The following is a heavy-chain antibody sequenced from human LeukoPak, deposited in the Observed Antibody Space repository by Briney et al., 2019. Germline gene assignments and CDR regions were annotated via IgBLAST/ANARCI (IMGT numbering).Heavy chain of an antibody. CDR3: ARVGTMVREGYYFDY. D-gene: IGHD3-10*01. Sequence: SETLSLTCTVSGGSISSYYWSWIRQPPGKGLEWIGYIYYSGSANYNPSLKSRVTISVDTSKDQLSLKLWSVTAADTAVYYCARVGTMVREGYYFDYWGQGTLVTVSS. J-gene: IGHJ4*02. V-gene: IGHV4-59*03. CDR2: IYYSGSA. CDR1: GGSISSYY.